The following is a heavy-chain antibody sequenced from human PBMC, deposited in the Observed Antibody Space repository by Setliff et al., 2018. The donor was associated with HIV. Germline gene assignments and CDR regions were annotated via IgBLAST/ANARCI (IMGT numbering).Heavy chain of an antibody. V-gene: IGHV3-48*04. CDR2: ISSSSSTI. Sequence: GGSLRLSCAASGFTFSSYSMNWVRQAPGKGLEWVSYISSSSSTIYYADSVKGRFTISRDNAKNSLYLQMNSLRAEDTAVYYCARDLGQWLVPSYYFDYWGQGTLVTVSS. J-gene: IGHJ4*02. D-gene: IGHD6-19*01. CDR3: ARDLGQWLVPSYYFDY. CDR1: GFTFSSYS.